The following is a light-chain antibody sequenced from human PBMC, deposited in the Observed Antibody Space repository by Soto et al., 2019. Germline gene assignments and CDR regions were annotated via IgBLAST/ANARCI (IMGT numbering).Light chain of an antibody. J-gene: IGKJ4*01. CDR3: QQYGSTPLT. Sequence: EIVLTQSPGTLSLSPGDGATLTCTTSQSINSDYLAWYQQKPGQAHRLLIYATSRRAPGSPDRISGSGSGTDFTLTISRLEPEDFAVYYCQQYGSTPLTFGGGTKVEIK. V-gene: IGKV3-20*01. CDR2: ATS. CDR1: QSINSDY.